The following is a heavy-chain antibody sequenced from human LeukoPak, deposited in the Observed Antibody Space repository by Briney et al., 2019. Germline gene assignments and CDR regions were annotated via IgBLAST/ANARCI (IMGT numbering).Heavy chain of an antibody. CDR1: GGSISSYY. Sequence: SETLSLTCTVSGGSISSYYWSWIRQPPGKGLEWIGYIYYSGSTNYNPSLKSRVTISVDTSKNQFSLKLSSVTAADTAVYYCARTVAGQTGYSYGLYYYYYYMDVWGKGTTVTVSS. J-gene: IGHJ6*03. D-gene: IGHD5-18*01. CDR2: IYYSGST. V-gene: IGHV4-59*01. CDR3: ARTVAGQTGYSYGLYYYYYYMDV.